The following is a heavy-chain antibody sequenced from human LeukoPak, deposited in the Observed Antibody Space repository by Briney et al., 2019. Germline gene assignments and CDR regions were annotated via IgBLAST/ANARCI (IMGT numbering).Heavy chain of an antibody. CDR1: GGSISSDY. V-gene: IGHV4-59*08. D-gene: IGHD1-26*01. CDR2: IHYSGSN. CDR3: ARHGTVSSGSYFDY. Sequence: PSETLSLTCTVSGGSISSDYWSWIRQPPGKGLEWIGHIHYSGSNNYNPSLKSRVTMFVDKSKNQISLRLSSVTAADTAVYYCARHGTVSSGSYFDYWGQGTQVTLS. J-gene: IGHJ4*02.